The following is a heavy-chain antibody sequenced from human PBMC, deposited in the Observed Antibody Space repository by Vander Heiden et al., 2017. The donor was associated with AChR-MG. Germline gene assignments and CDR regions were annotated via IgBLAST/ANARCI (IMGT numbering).Heavy chain of an antibody. Sequence: QVQLVQSGAEVKKPGASVKVSCKASGYTFTSYDINWVRQATGQGLEWMGWMNPNSGNTGYAQKFQGRVTMTRNTSISTAYMELSSLRSEDTAVYYCARGGITICGVVSDAFDIWGQGTMVTVSS. CDR1: GYTFTSYD. CDR2: MNPNSGNT. D-gene: IGHD3-3*01. CDR3: ARGGITICGVVSDAFDI. V-gene: IGHV1-8*01. J-gene: IGHJ3*02.